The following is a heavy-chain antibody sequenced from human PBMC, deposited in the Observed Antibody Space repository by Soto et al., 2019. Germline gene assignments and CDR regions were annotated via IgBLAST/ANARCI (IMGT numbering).Heavy chain of an antibody. CDR1: GFTFSSYE. D-gene: IGHD3-3*01. Sequence: GGSLRLSCAASGFTFSSYEMNWVRQAPGKGLEWVSYISSGGTTIYYADSVKGRFTISRDNAKNSPDLQMNSLRADDTAIYYCARALDFWSGYLSDWGQGTLVTVSS. V-gene: IGHV3-48*03. J-gene: IGHJ4*02. CDR2: ISSGGTTI. CDR3: ARALDFWSGYLSD.